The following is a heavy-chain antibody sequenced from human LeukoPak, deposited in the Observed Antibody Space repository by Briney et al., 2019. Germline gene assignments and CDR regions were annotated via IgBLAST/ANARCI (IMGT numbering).Heavy chain of an antibody. Sequence: GSLRLSCAASGFTFSSYAMHWVRQAPGKGLEWVAVISYDGSNEYYADSVKGRFTISRDNSKNTLYLQMNSLRAEDTAVYYCARAHHPGSYLSYCFDYWGQGTLVTVSS. CDR3: ARAHHPGSYLSYCFDY. V-gene: IGHV3-30-3*01. CDR1: GFTFSSYA. J-gene: IGHJ4*02. D-gene: IGHD3-10*01. CDR2: ISYDGSNE.